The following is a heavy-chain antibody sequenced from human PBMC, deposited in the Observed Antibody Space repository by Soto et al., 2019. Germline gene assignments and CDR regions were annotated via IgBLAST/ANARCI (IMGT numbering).Heavy chain of an antibody. D-gene: IGHD3-10*01. CDR1: GFPFTTYG. CDR2: ISYDGSNK. Sequence: QVQLVESGGGVVQPGRSLRLSCAASGFPFTTYGRHWVREGPGKGLEWVAVISYDGSNKYYADSVKGRFTISRDNSKNTLYLQMNSLRPEETALYYCVGGQYYFDYRGQGTLVTVSS. CDR3: VGGQYYFDY. V-gene: IGHV3-30*03. J-gene: IGHJ4*02.